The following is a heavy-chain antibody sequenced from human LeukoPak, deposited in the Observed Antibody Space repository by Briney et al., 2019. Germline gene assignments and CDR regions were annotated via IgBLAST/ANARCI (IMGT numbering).Heavy chain of an antibody. CDR3: ARDRAHGSGRIGAFDI. Sequence: PSETLSLTCTVSGGSIISSSYYWGWIRQPPGKGLEWIGSIYYSGSTYYNPSLKSRVTISVDTSKNQFSLKLSSVTAADTAVYYCARDRAHGSGRIGAFDIWGQGTMVTVSS. J-gene: IGHJ3*02. CDR2: IYYSGST. V-gene: IGHV4-39*02. CDR1: GGSIISSSYY. D-gene: IGHD3-10*01.